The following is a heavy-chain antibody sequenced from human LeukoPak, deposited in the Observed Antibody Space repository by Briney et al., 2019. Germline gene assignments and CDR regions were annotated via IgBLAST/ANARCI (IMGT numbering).Heavy chain of an antibody. Sequence: ASVKVSCKASGYTFTSYAMHWVRQSPGQRLEWMGWINASNGNTKYSQKFQGRVTITRDTSASTAYMELSSLRSEDTAVYYCAREGSGWSQGSYYYYGMDVWGQGTTVTVSS. J-gene: IGHJ6*02. CDR2: INASNGNT. V-gene: IGHV1-3*01. CDR1: GYTFTSYA. D-gene: IGHD6-19*01. CDR3: AREGSGWSQGSYYYYGMDV.